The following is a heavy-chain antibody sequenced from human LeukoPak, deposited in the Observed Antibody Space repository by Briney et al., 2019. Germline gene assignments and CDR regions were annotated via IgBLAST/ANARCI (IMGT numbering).Heavy chain of an antibody. J-gene: IGHJ4*02. CDR3: AADSSGWYGPFDY. D-gene: IGHD6-19*01. Sequence: SVKVSCKASGFTFTSSAMQGVRQARGQRLEGIGWIVVGSGNTNYAQKFQERVTITRDMSTSTAYMELSSLRSEDTAVYYCAADSSGWYGPFDYWGQGTLVTVSS. CDR1: GFTFTSSA. CDR2: IVVGSGNT. V-gene: IGHV1-58*02.